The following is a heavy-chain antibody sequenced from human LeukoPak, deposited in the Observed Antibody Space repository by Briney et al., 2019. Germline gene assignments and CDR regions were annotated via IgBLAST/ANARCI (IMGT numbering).Heavy chain of an antibody. V-gene: IGHV4-59*08. CDR1: GGSISSYY. CDR3: ARLDGDSYYYYYGMDV. Sequence: SETLSLTCTVSGGSISSYYWSWIRQPPGKGLEWIGYIYYSGSTNYNPSLKSRVTISVDTSKNQFSLKLSSVTAADTAVYYCARLDGDSYYYYYGMDVWGQGTTVTVSS. D-gene: IGHD4-17*01. J-gene: IGHJ6*02. CDR2: IYYSGST.